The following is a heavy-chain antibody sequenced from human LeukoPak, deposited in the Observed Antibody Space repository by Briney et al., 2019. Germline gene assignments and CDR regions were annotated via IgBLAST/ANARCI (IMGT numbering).Heavy chain of an antibody. CDR3: ARVFLREGGYFDL. CDR2: IFYTGSS. J-gene: IGHJ2*01. CDR1: GGSITSYY. Sequence: SETLSLTCIVSGGSITSYYWSWIRQPPGKGLEWIGYIFYTGSSNYNPSLKSRVTMLVDTSQNQFSLKLSSVTAADTAVYYCARVFLREGGYFDLWGRGTLVTFSS. D-gene: IGHD4-17*01. V-gene: IGHV4-59*12.